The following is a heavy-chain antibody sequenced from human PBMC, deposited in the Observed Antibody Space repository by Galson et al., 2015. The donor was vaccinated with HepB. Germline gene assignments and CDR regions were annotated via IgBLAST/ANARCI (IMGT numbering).Heavy chain of an antibody. Sequence: SETLSLTCSVSGGSISSYYWGWLRQPAGKGLEWIGHFYSVGSTNYNPSLKSRVTMSADTSGDQLSLRLSSVTAADTAVYYCARDTGDVFDIWGQGTMVTVSS. CDR3: ARDTGDVFDI. J-gene: IGHJ3*02. V-gene: IGHV4-4*07. CDR1: GGSISSYY. D-gene: IGHD3-10*01. CDR2: FYSVGST.